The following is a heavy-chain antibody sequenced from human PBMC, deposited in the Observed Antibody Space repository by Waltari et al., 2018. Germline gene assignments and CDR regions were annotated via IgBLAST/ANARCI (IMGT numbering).Heavy chain of an antibody. Sequence: QVQLLESGGGVVQPGTSLRLSCAASGFIFNSFGMHWVRQAPGRGLEWVAGTWNDGTNKYYADSLKGGFTIARDNSKNMFFLHMNSLRAEDTAIFYCARDRYSNVWGGFDFWGQGALVTVSS. D-gene: IGHD6-19*01. J-gene: IGHJ4*02. CDR2: TWNDGTNK. CDR1: GFIFNSFG. CDR3: ARDRYSNVWGGFDF. V-gene: IGHV3-33*01.